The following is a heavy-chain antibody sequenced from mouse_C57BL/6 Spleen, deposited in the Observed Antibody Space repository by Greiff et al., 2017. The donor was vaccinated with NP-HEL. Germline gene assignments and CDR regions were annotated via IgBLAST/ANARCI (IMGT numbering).Heavy chain of an antibody. Sequence: QVQLQQPGAELVRPGSSVKLSCKASGYTFTSYWMHWVKQRPIQGLEWIGNIDPSDSETHYNQKFKDKATLTVDKSSSTAYMQLSSLTSEDSAVYYCASGDDYGGFAYWGQGTLVTVSA. CDR2: IDPSDSET. J-gene: IGHJ3*01. CDR1: GYTFTSYW. D-gene: IGHD2-4*01. V-gene: IGHV1-52*01. CDR3: ASGDDYGGFAY.